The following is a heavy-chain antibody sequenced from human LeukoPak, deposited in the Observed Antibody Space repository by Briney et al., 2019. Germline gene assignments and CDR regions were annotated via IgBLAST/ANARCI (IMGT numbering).Heavy chain of an antibody. D-gene: IGHD3-22*01. V-gene: IGHV3-23*01. Sequence: GGSLRLSCAASGFTFSNYAMTWVRQAPGKGLEWVSTISGSGVNTYYADSVKGRFTISRDNSKNTLYLQMNSLRAEDTAVYYCAKIDYDSSAYRTFDYWGQRTLVTVSS. J-gene: IGHJ4*02. CDR3: AKIDYDSSAYRTFDY. CDR1: GFTFSNYA. CDR2: ISGSGVNT.